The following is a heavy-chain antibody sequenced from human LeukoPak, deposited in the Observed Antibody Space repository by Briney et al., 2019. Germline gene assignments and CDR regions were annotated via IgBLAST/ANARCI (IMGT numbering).Heavy chain of an antibody. CDR2: IYYSGST. CDR1: GGSISSYY. D-gene: IGHD6-19*01. CDR3: ARDFPVARYYNGMDV. V-gene: IGHV4-59*01. J-gene: IGHJ6*02. Sequence: PSETLSLTCSVSGGSISSYYWSWIRQPPGKGLEWIGYIYYSGSTNYNPSLKSRVTISIDTSRNQFSLKLSSVTAADTAVYYCARDFPVARYYNGMDVWGQGTTVTVSS.